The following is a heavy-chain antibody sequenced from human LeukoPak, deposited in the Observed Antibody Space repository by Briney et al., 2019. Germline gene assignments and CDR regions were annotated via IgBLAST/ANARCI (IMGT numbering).Heavy chain of an antibody. CDR1: GYTFTSYG. CDR2: ISAYNGNT. D-gene: IGHD3-22*01. CDR3: ARMSYYDSSGDNWFDP. J-gene: IGHJ5*02. V-gene: IGHV1-18*01. Sequence: GASVKVSCKASGYTFTSYGISWVRQAPGQGLEGMGWISAYNGNTNYAQKLQGRVTMTRDTSISTAYMELSSLRSEDTAVYYCARMSYYDSSGDNWFDPWGQGTLVTVSS.